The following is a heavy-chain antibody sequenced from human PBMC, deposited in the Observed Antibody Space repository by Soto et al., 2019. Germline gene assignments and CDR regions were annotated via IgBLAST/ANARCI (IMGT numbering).Heavy chain of an antibody. J-gene: IGHJ1*01. CDR1: GGSISSGGYS. CDR2: IYHSGST. Sequence: SETLYLTCAVSGGSISSGGYSWSWIRQPPGKGLEWIGYIYHSGSTYYNPSLKRRATISVDRSKNQYSLKLSSVTAADTAVYYCARVKAAAGTYFQHWGQGTLVPVSS. D-gene: IGHD6-13*01. V-gene: IGHV4-30-2*01. CDR3: ARVKAAAGTYFQH.